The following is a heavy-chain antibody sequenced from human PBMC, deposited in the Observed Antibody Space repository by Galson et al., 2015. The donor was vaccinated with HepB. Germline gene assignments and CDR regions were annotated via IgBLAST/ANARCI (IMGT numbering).Heavy chain of an antibody. Sequence: TLSLTCTVSGGSISSYYWSWIRQPPGKGLEWIGYIYYSGSTNYNPSLKSRVTISVDTSKNQFSLKLNSVTAADTAVYYCARTGTAVVHLDYWGQGTLVTVSS. D-gene: IGHD2-21*01. CDR1: GGSISSYY. V-gene: IGHV4-59*01. J-gene: IGHJ4*02. CDR3: ARTGTAVVHLDY. CDR2: IYYSGST.